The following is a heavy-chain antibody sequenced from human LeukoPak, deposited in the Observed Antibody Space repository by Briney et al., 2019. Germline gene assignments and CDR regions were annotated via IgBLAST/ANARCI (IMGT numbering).Heavy chain of an antibody. CDR2: IRYDGSNK. CDR3: AKSGYSYGYGVGYFDY. CDR1: GFTFSSYG. J-gene: IGHJ4*02. Sequence: SGGSLRLSCAASGFTFSSYGMHWVRQAPGKGLEWVAFIRYDGSNKYYADSVKGRFTISRDNSKNTLYLQMNSLRAEDTAVYYCAKSGYSYGYGVGYFDYWGQGTLVTVSS. D-gene: IGHD5-18*01. V-gene: IGHV3-30*02.